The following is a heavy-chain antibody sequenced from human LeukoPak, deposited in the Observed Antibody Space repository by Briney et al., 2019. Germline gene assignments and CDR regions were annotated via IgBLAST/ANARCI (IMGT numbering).Heavy chain of an antibody. J-gene: IGHJ6*03. CDR3: ARDDGSGWDNYYYMDV. V-gene: IGHV4-38-2*02. CDR1: GYSISSGYY. CDR2: IYHSGST. Sequence: SSETLSLTCTVSGYSISSGYYWGWIRQPPGKGLEWIGSIYHSGSTYYNPSLKSRVTISVDTSKNQFSLKLSSVTAADTAVYYCARDDGSGWDNYYYMDVWGKGTTVTVSS. D-gene: IGHD6-19*01.